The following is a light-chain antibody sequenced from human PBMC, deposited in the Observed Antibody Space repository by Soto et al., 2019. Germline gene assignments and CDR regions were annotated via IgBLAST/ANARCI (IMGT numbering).Light chain of an antibody. CDR1: QSVSNTY. V-gene: IGKV3-20*01. Sequence: EVVLTPSPGTLSLSPGERAILSCRASQSVSNTYVAWYQPIPGQTPRLLIYGASNRATGIPDRFSGSGSGTDFTLTISRLEPEDFAVYYCQQYGSSPITFGQGTRLEIK. J-gene: IGKJ5*01. CDR3: QQYGSSPIT. CDR2: GAS.